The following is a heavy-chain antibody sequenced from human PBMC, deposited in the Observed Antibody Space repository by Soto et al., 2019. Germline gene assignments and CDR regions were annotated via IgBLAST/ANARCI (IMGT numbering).Heavy chain of an antibody. D-gene: IGHD1-1*01. Sequence: PEVTLRLSCAASGITFRMYWMHWVRQVPGKGPEWVSRINDDGISTNYADSVKGRFTISRDNAKNTRYLQMNALRVEDTGVYYCTGGTRPTSTGRGAFWGQGTLVTVSS. CDR1: GITFRMYW. V-gene: IGHV3-74*01. CDR3: TGGTRPTSTGRGAF. J-gene: IGHJ4*02. CDR2: INDDGIST.